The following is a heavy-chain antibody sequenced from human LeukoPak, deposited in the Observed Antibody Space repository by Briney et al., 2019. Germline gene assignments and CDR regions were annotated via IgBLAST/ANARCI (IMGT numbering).Heavy chain of an antibody. CDR1: GGSISSGSYY. J-gene: IGHJ4*02. CDR2: IYTSGST. CDR3: ARDSYCGGDCYYSY. Sequence: SQTLSLTCTVSGGSISSGSYYWSWIRQPAGKGLEWIGRIYTSGSTNYNPSLKSRVTISVDPSKYQSSLKLSSVTAADTAVYYCARDSYCGGDCYYSYWGQGTLVTVSS. D-gene: IGHD2-21*01. V-gene: IGHV4-61*02.